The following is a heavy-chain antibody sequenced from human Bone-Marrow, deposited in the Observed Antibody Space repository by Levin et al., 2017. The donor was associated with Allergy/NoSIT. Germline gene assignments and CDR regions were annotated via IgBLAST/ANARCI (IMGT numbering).Heavy chain of an antibody. CDR3: ASLPNGDTALDNWFDP. CDR2: IIPIFGTA. V-gene: IGHV1-69*06. CDR1: GGTFSSYA. J-gene: IGHJ5*02. D-gene: IGHD5-18*01. Sequence: SVKVSCKASGGTFSSYAISWVRQAPGQGLEWMGGIIPIFGTANYAQKFQGRVTITADKSTSTAYMELSSLRSEDTAVYYCASLPNGDTALDNWFDPWGQGTLVTVSS.